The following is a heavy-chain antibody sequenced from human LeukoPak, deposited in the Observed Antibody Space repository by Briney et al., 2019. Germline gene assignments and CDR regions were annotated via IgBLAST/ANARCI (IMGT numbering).Heavy chain of an antibody. CDR3: ARVIIDKEYYYDSSGAFYD. CDR2: INPNSGGT. J-gene: IGHJ4*02. CDR1: GYTFTGYY. D-gene: IGHD3-22*01. V-gene: IGHV1-2*02. Sequence: GASVKVSCKASGYTFTGYYMHWVRQAPGQGLEWMGWINPNSGGTNYAQKFQGRVTMTRDTSISTAYMELSRLRSDDTAVYYCARVIIDKEYYYDSSGAFYDWGQGTLVTVSS.